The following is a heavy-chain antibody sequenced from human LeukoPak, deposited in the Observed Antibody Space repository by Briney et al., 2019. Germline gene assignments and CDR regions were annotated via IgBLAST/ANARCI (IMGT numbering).Heavy chain of an antibody. CDR3: ARVVGQYVARYFDY. CDR1: GFTFSSYG. Sequence: GGSLRLSCAASGFTFSSYGMHWVRQAPGKGLEWVALIWYDGSSIYYADSVKGRFTISRDNSKNTLYLQMNSLRADDTAVYYCARVVGQYVARYFDYWGQGTLVTVSS. J-gene: IGHJ4*02. D-gene: IGHD3-16*01. V-gene: IGHV3-33*01. CDR2: IWYDGSSI.